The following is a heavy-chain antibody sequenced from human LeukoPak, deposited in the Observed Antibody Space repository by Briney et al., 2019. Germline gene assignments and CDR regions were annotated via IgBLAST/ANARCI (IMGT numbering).Heavy chain of an antibody. Sequence: GGPLRLSCAASGFTFSSYAMHWVRQAPGKGLEWVAVISYDGSNKYYADSVKGRFTISRDNSKNTLYLQMNSLRAEDTAVYYCATLRFDAFDIWGQGTMVTVSS. CDR2: ISYDGSNK. V-gene: IGHV3-30*04. CDR1: GFTFSSYA. D-gene: IGHD4-17*01. J-gene: IGHJ3*02. CDR3: ATLRFDAFDI.